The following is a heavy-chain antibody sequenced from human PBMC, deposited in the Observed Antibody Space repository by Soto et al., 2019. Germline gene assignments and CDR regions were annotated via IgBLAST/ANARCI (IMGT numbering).Heavy chain of an antibody. Sequence: SETLSLTCTVSGASISSFYWAWIRQPPGKGLECVGYIYYSGSTTYNPSLKSRVIISLDTSKNQFSLKLSSVTAADTAVYYCARDAKGSSGDHFDYWGQGTLVTVSS. J-gene: IGHJ4*02. CDR1: GASISSFY. V-gene: IGHV4-59*12. D-gene: IGHD1-1*01. CDR2: IYYSGST. CDR3: ARDAKGSSGDHFDY.